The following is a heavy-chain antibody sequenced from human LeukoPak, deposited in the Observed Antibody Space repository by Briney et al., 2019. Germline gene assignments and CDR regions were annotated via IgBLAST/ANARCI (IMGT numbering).Heavy chain of an antibody. V-gene: IGHV4-30-2*01. CDR3: ARGSSSRFDY. J-gene: IGHJ4*02. Sequence: SQTLSLTCAVSGGSISSGGYPWSWLRQPPGMGLEWIRNIYHSGTTYYNPSLKGRVTISVDRSKNQFSLKLSSVTAADTAVYYCARGSSSRFDYWGQGTLVTVSA. CDR1: GGSISSGGYP. D-gene: IGHD6-13*01. CDR2: IYHSGTT.